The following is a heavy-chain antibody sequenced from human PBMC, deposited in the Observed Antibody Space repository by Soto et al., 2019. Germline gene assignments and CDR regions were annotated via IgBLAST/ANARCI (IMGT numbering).Heavy chain of an antibody. CDR2: INHSGST. CDR3: ARAQGSGFLVS. V-gene: IGHV4-34*01. Sequence: TLSLTCAVYGGSFSGYYWSWIRQPPGKGLEWIGEINHSGSTYYNPSLKSRVTISVDTSKNQFSLKLSSVTAAVTAVYYCARAQGSGFLVSWGQGTLVTVSS. J-gene: IGHJ4*02. D-gene: IGHD3-10*01. CDR1: GGSFSGYY.